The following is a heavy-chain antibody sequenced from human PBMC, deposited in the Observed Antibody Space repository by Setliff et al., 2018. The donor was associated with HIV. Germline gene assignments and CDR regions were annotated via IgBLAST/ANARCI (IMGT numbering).Heavy chain of an antibody. CDR1: GDSTSSGGYY. D-gene: IGHD6-19*01. Sequence: PSETLSLTCTVSGDSTSSGGYYWSWIRQPAGQGLEWIGRIYTSGNTNYNPSTNYNPSLKSRITISLETSRNQFSLRVTSVTATDTAVYYCTRQSPVAGSGAFDIWGQGTMVTVSS. J-gene: IGHJ3*02. V-gene: IGHV4-61*02. CDR2: IYTSGNTNYNPST. CDR3: TRQSPVAGSGAFDI.